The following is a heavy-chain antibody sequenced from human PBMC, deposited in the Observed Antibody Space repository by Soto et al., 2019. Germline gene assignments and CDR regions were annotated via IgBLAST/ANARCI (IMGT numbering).Heavy chain of an antibody. CDR3: ARTHYGAFDY. D-gene: IGHD3-16*01. CDR2: ISPYNGNT. V-gene: IGHV1-18*01. Sequence: ASVKVSCKASGYTFTSFGLSWVRQAPGHGLEWVGWISPYNGNTNYAQKLQGRVTMTTDTSTSTAYMELRSLKSDDTAVYYCARTHYGAFDYWGQGTLVTVSS. J-gene: IGHJ4*02. CDR1: GYTFTSFG.